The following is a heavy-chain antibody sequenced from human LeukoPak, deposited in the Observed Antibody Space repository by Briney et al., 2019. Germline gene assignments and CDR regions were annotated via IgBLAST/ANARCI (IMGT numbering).Heavy chain of an antibody. CDR3: ARDQSGEWELLSGWWFDP. Sequence: SETLSLTCTVSGYSISSAYYWGWIRQPPGKGLEWIGSIYHSGSTFYNPSLMSRVTMSVDTSKNQFSLKLSSVTAADTAVYYCARDQSGEWELLSGWWFDPWGQGTLVTVSS. D-gene: IGHD1-26*01. CDR1: GYSISSAYY. V-gene: IGHV4-38-2*02. CDR2: IYHSGST. J-gene: IGHJ5*02.